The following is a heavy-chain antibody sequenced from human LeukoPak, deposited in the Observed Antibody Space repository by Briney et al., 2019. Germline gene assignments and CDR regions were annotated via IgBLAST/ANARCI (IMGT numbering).Heavy chain of an antibody. V-gene: IGHV4-59*08. CDR3: ARHIAVSYDAFDL. CDR1: GGSLTGYY. Sequence: PSETLSLTCTVSGGSLTGYYWSWIRKPPGKGLEWIGYVFYNGRTLYNPSLRSRVTISVDTSMTQFSLKLTSVTAADTAVYYCARHIAVSYDAFDLWGRGTMVSVSS. D-gene: IGHD6-19*01. J-gene: IGHJ3*01. CDR2: VFYNGRT.